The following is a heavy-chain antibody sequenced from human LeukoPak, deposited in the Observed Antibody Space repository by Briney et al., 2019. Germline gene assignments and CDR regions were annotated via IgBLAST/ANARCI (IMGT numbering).Heavy chain of an antibody. Sequence: GESLKISCKGSGYSFTNYWIGWVRQMPGKGLEWMGIIYPGDSDTRYSPSFQGQVTISADKSISTAYLQWSSLKASDTAMYYCARAVYGSGSYPATIDYWGQGTLVTVSS. CDR2: IYPGDSDT. CDR1: GYSFTNYW. D-gene: IGHD3-10*01. V-gene: IGHV5-51*01. J-gene: IGHJ4*02. CDR3: ARAVYGSGSYPATIDY.